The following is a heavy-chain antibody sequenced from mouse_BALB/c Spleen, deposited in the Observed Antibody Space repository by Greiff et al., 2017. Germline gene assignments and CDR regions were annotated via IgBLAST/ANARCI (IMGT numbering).Heavy chain of an antibody. V-gene: IGHV1-15*01. J-gene: IGHJ2*01. Sequence: QVHVKQSGAELVRPGASVTLSCKASGYTFTDYEMHWVKQTPVHGLEWIGAIDPETGGTAYNQKFKGKATLTADKSSSTAYMELRSLTSEDSAVYYCTRGNLDYWGQGTTLTVSS. CDR3: TRGNLDY. CDR1: GYTFTDYE. CDR2: IDPETGGT.